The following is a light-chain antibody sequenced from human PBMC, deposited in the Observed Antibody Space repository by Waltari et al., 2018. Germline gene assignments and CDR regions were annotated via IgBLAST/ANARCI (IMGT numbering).Light chain of an antibody. Sequence: QSVLTQPPSVSAAPGQKVTVSCSGRTSNIGNYYVSWYQHLPGTAPKLLIFDNNQRPSGIPDRFSGSKSGTSATLGITGLQTGDEADYYCATWDSSLDSYVFGTGSKVTVL. CDR1: TSNIGNYY. V-gene: IGLV1-51*01. CDR3: ATWDSSLDSYV. J-gene: IGLJ1*01. CDR2: DNN.